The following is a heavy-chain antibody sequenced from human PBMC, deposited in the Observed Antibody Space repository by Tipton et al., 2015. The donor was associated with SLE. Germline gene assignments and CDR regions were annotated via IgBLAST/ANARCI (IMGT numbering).Heavy chain of an antibody. J-gene: IGHJ4*02. CDR1: GYTFTSYD. CDR2: MNPNSGNT. CDR3: ASRVAVAGSFDY. Sequence: QLVQSGAEVKKPGASVKVSCKASGYTFTSYDINWVRQATGQGLEWMGWMNPNSGNTGYAQKFQGRVTMTRNTSVSTAYMELSSLRSEDTAVYYCASRVAVAGSFDYWGQGTLVTVSP. D-gene: IGHD6-19*01. V-gene: IGHV1-8*02.